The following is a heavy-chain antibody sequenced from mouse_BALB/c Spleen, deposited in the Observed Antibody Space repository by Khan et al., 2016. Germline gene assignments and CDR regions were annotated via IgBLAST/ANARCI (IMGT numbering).Heavy chain of an antibody. CDR2: IIPSNDYT. Sequence: VQLQESGAKLARPGASVKMSCKASGYTFTTYTIHWVKQRPGQGLEWIGYIIPSNDYTNYNQKFKDRATLTADKSSSTAYMQLSSLTSEDSAVXYCAREGAYYRSDGWFAYWGQGTLVTVSA. V-gene: IGHV1-4*01. CDR3: AREGAYYRSDGWFAY. J-gene: IGHJ3*01. CDR1: GYTFTTYT. D-gene: IGHD2-14*01.